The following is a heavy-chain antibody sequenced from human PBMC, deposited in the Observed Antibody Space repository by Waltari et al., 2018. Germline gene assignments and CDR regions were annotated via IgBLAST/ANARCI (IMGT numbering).Heavy chain of an antibody. CDR2: IYYSGST. J-gene: IGHJ4*02. CDR3: ATKRESSASGFDY. V-gene: IGHV4-39*01. Sequence: QLPLQESGPGLVKPSETLSFTCTVSGGSISSSSYYWGWIRQPPGKGLEWIGSIYYSGSTYYNPSLKSRVTISVDTSKNQFSLKLSSVTAADTAVYYCATKRESSASGFDYWGQGTLVTVSS. CDR1: GGSISSSSYY. D-gene: IGHD6-19*01.